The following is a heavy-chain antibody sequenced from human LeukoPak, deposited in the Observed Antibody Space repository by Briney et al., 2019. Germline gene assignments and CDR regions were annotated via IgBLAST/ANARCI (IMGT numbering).Heavy chain of an antibody. CDR1: GFTFSSYA. Sequence: GGSLRLSCAASGFTFSSYAMSWVRQAPGKGLEWVSAISGSGGSTYYADSVKGRFTISRDNSKNTLYLQMNSLRAEDTAVYYCAKDIEDIVVVPAAIGLDYWGQGTLVTVSS. CDR2: ISGSGGST. CDR3: AKDIEDIVVVPAAIGLDY. D-gene: IGHD2-2*02. V-gene: IGHV3-23*01. J-gene: IGHJ4*02.